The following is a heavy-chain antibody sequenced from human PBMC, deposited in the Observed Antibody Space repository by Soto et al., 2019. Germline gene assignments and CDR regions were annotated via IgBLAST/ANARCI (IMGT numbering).Heavy chain of an antibody. D-gene: IGHD3-22*01. V-gene: IGHV3-9*01. CDR2: ISWNSGSI. CDR1: GFTFDDYA. Sequence: PGGSLRLSCAASGFTFDDYAMHWVRQAPGKGLEWVSGISWNSGSIGYADSVKGRFTISRDNAKNSLYLQMNGLRAEDTALYYCAKAINYYDSSGSPPPYYYYGMDVWGQGTTVTVSS. J-gene: IGHJ6*02. CDR3: AKAINYYDSSGSPPPYYYYGMDV.